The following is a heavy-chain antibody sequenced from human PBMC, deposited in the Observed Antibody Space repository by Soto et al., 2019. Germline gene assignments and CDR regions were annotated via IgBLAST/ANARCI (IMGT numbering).Heavy chain of an antibody. CDR3: AITPGPHYFEIDGSVRGNWFDP. CDR1: GGTLSSYV. Sequence: ASVKVSCKPSGGTLSSYVISWVRQAPGQGLEWMGGIIPVSAKSNYAQKFQGRVTITADESTSTAYMELSSLRSDDTAIYYCAITPGPHYFEIDGSVRGNWFDPWGQGTLVT. CDR2: IIPVSAKS. J-gene: IGHJ5*02. V-gene: IGHV1-69*13. D-gene: IGHD3-22*01.